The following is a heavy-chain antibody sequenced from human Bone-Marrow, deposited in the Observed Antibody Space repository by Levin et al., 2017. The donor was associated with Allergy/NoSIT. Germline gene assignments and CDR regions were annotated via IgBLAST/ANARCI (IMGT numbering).Heavy chain of an antibody. CDR1: GGSISSYY. D-gene: IGHD3-3*01. J-gene: IGHJ6*02. CDR2: IYYSGST. V-gene: IGHV4-59*01. CDR3: ARDSVTPPRRFWSGYYAYYGMDV. Sequence: SQTLSLTCTVSGGSISSYYWSWIRQPPGKGLEWIGYIYYSGSTNYNPSLKSRVTISVDTSKNQFSLKLSSVTAADTAVYYCARDSVTPPRRFWSGYYAYYGMDVWGQGTTVTVSS.